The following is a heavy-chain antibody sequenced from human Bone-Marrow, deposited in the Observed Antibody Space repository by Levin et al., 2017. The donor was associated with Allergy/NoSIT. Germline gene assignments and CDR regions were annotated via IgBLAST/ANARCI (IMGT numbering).Heavy chain of an antibody. J-gene: IGHJ4*02. V-gene: IGHV3-23*01. CDR3: AKARGELSFDY. D-gene: IGHD3-16*02. CDR1: GFTFSSYA. CDR2: ISGSGGST. Sequence: GESLKISCAASGFTFSSYAMSWVRQAPGKGLEWVSAISGSGGSTYYADSVKGRFTISRDNSKNTLYLQMNSLRAEDTAVYYCAKARGELSFDYWGQGTLVTVSS.